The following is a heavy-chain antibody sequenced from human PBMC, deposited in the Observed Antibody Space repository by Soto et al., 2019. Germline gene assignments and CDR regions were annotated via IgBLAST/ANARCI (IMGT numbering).Heavy chain of an antibody. CDR2: IKSKKAGGTT. CDR3: TTDGNADYYYGMDV. CDR1: GFTFSNAW. V-gene: IGHV3-15*07. J-gene: IGHJ6*02. Sequence: GGSLRLSCAASGFTFSNAWMNWVRQAPGKGLEWVGRIKSKKAGGTTDYAAPVKGRFPISRDDLKNTLYLQINSLKTEDPAVYYSTTDGNADYYYGMDVWGQGTTVTVSS.